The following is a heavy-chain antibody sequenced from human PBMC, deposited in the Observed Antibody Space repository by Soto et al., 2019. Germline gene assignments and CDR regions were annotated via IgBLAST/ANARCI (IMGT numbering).Heavy chain of an antibody. CDR1: GYTFTRNA. V-gene: IGHV1-3*01. CDR3: ARSETDYSTFDY. D-gene: IGHD3-9*01. J-gene: IGHJ4*02. Sequence: ASVKVSCKASGYTFTRNAIHWVRQAPGQRLEWIGKIDAGNGNTRYSQKFQGRVTITRDTSASAAYMELSTLGSEDTSIYYCARSETDYSTFDYWGQGTLVTVSS. CDR2: IDAGNGNT.